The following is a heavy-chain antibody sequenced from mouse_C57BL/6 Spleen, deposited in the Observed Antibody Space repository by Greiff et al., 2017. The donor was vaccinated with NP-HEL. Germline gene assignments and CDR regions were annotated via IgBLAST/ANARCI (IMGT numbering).Heavy chain of an antibody. D-gene: IGHD2-2*01. J-gene: IGHJ1*03. CDR3: ARAGYPLWYFDV. CDR2: INPSTGGT. V-gene: IGHV1-42*01. CDR1: GYSFTGYY. Sequence: VQLQQSGPELVKPGASVKISCKASGYSFTGYYMNWVKQSPEKSLEWIGEINPSTGGTTYNQKFKAKATLTVDKSSSTAYMQLKSLTSEDSAVYYCARAGYPLWYFDVWGTGTTVTVSS.